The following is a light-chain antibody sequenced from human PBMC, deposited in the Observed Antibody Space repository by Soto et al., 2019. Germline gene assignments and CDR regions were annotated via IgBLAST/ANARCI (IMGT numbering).Light chain of an antibody. CDR1: QSVSNY. CDR2: DAS. Sequence: EIVLTQSPATLSVSPGERATLSCRASQSVSNYLAWFQQKPGQAPRLLIYDASNRATGIPARFSGSGSGTDFTLTINSLEPEDFAVYYCQLRGNWPPFTFGPGTREDIK. J-gene: IGKJ3*01. V-gene: IGKV3-11*01. CDR3: QLRGNWPPFT.